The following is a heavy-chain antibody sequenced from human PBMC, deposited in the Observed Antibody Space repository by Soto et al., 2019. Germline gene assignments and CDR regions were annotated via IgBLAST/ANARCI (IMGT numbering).Heavy chain of an antibody. Sequence: PGGSLRLSCAASGFTFSSHTMNWVRQAPGKGLERVSGISGSGTGTYYAASVKGRFTISRDNSEEAVYLQMSSLAAEDTAVYYCAKEGRFGSSWPAGDSWGQGTLVTVSS. J-gene: IGHJ5*01. V-gene: IGHV3-23*01. CDR2: ISGSGTGT. CDR3: AKEGRFGSSWPAGDS. D-gene: IGHD6-13*01. CDR1: GFTFSSHT.